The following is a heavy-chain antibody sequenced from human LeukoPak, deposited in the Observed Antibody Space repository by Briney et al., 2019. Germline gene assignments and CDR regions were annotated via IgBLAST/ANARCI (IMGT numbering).Heavy chain of an antibody. CDR1: GYTFTGYY. J-gene: IGHJ4*02. Sequence: VASVKVSCKASGYTFTGYYMHWVRQAPGQGLEWMGWINPNSGNTGYAQKFQGRVTMTRNTSISTAYMELSSLRSEDTAVYYCARGGYSGYGPFDYWGQGTLVTVSS. D-gene: IGHD5-12*01. V-gene: IGHV1-8*02. CDR3: ARGGYSGYGPFDY. CDR2: INPNSGNT.